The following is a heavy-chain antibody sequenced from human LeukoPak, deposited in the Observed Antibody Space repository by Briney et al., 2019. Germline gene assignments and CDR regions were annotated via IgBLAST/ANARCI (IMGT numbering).Heavy chain of an antibody. CDR3: VPQKGYGGNPLDY. CDR1: GFTFSSYA. Sequence: GGSLRLSCAAPGFTFSSYAMNWVRQAPGKGLEWLSYISSDGNTIYYADSVKGRITISRDNARKSLYLQMNSLRAEDTAVYYCVPQKGYGGNPLDYWGQGTLVTVST. CDR2: ISSDGNTI. D-gene: IGHD4-23*01. V-gene: IGHV3-48*01. J-gene: IGHJ4*02.